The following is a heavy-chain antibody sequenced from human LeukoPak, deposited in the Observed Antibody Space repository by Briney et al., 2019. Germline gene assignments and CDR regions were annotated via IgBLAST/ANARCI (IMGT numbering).Heavy chain of an antibody. D-gene: IGHD5-18*01. CDR3: ARALEDTAMVHILTL. CDR2: IIPILGIA. Sequence: SVKVSCKASGGTFSSYAISWVRPAPGQGLEWMGRIIPILGIANYAQKFQGRVTITADKSTSTAYMELSSLRSEDTAVYYCARALEDTAMVHILTLWGQGTLVTVSS. V-gene: IGHV1-69*04. CDR1: GGTFSSYA. J-gene: IGHJ4*02.